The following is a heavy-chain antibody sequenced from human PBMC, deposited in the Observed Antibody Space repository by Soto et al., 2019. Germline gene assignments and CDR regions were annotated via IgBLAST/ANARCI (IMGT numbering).Heavy chain of an antibody. Sequence: GGSLRLSCAASGFTFSSYAMSWVRQAPGKGLEWVSAISGSGGSTYYADSVKGRFTISRDNSKNTLYLQMNSLRAEDTAVYYCAKDTSEVLKNYYYYYMDVWGKGTTVTVSS. CDR1: GFTFSSYA. CDR3: AKDTSEVLKNYYYYYMDV. J-gene: IGHJ6*03. CDR2: ISGSGGST. V-gene: IGHV3-23*01. D-gene: IGHD1-26*01.